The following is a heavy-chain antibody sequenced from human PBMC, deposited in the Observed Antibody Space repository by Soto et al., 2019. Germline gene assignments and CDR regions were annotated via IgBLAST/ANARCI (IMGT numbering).Heavy chain of an antibody. CDR3: ARHGRYYDIGDLTDY. V-gene: IGHV4-59*08. CDR1: GGSISSYY. CDR2: IYYSGST. D-gene: IGHD3-22*01. J-gene: IGHJ4*02. Sequence: SETLSLTCTVSGGSISSYYWSWIRQPPGKGLEWIGYIYYSGSTNYNPSLKSRVTISVDTSKNQFSLKLSSMTAADTAVYYCARHGRYYDIGDLTDYWGQGSMVTVSP.